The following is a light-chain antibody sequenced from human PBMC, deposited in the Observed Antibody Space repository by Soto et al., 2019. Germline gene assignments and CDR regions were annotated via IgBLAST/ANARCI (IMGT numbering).Light chain of an antibody. Sequence: DIVLTQSPGTLSLSPGERATLSCRASQRVSSSYLAWYQQKPGQAPRLLIYGASSRATGIPDRFSGSGSGTDFTLTISSLQPEDFATYYCQQVNVYPSTFGGGTKVDIK. V-gene: IGKV3-20*01. CDR2: GAS. CDR3: QQVNVYPST. CDR1: QRVSSSY. J-gene: IGKJ4*01.